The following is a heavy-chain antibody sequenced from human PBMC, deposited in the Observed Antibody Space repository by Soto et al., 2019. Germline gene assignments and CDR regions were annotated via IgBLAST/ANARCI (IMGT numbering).Heavy chain of an antibody. CDR1: GFTFSSYA. CDR3: ARGDRGGSGSPATYYYSGLDV. CDR2: VSAGGDMT. V-gene: IGHV3-23*01. J-gene: IGHJ6*02. Sequence: DVQLLESGGHLVQPGGSLRLSCAASGFTFSSYAMSWVRQAPGKGLEWVSSVSAGGDMTYYSDSVKGRFTISRDNSNNALFLHMNSLRIDDTDLYYCARGDRGGSGSPATYYYSGLDVWGQGTTVTVS. D-gene: IGHD3-10*01.